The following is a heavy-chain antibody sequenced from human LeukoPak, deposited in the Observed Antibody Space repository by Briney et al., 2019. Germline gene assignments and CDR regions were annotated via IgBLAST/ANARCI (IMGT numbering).Heavy chain of an antibody. J-gene: IGHJ4*02. Sequence: GGSLRLSCAASGFTFSSYAMSWVRQAPGKGLEWVSAISGSGGSTYYADSVKGRFTISRDNSKNTLYLQMNSLRAEGTAVYYCAKDLHPNYYDSSGYLFIDYWGQGTLVTVSS. D-gene: IGHD3-22*01. CDR3: AKDLHPNYYDSSGYLFIDY. CDR2: ISGSGGST. V-gene: IGHV3-23*01. CDR1: GFTFSSYA.